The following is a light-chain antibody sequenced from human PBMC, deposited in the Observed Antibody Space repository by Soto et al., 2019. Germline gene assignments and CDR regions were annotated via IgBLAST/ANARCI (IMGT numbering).Light chain of an antibody. V-gene: IGKV3-20*01. Sequence: EIVLTQSPGTLSLSPGERATLSCRATQSISSTYLAWYQQKPGQAPRLLIYGASSRATGIPVRFSGSGSGTDFTLTISRLEPEDFAVYYCQHYGGSPPYTFGQGTKLEIK. CDR1: QSISSTY. J-gene: IGKJ2*01. CDR3: QHYGGSPPYT. CDR2: GAS.